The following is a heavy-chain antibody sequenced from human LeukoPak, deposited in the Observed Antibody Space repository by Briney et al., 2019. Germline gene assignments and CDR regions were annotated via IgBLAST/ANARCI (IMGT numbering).Heavy chain of an antibody. J-gene: IGHJ4*02. Sequence: GGSLRLSCAASGFTFSNYAMHWVRQAAGKGLEWVSAIGSAGDTYYPGSVKGRFTISRDNAKNSLYLQMNSLSAGDPAVYYCERSPAYSSSRYGIDNWGQGTLVTVSS. CDR1: GFTFSNYA. D-gene: IGHD6-13*01. CDR3: ERSPAYSSSRYGIDN. CDR2: IGSAGDT. V-gene: IGHV3-13*01.